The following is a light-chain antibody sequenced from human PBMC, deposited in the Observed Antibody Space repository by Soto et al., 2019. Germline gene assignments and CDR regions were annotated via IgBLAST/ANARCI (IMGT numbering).Light chain of an antibody. CDR3: QQSDSLPIT. V-gene: IGKV1-33*01. CDR1: QDISNY. CDR2: DAS. J-gene: IGKJ5*01. Sequence: DIQMTQSPSSLSASVGDSDTMTCRARQDISNYLNWYQQRPGKAPKLLIYDASNLERGVPSRFSGTLSGTHFTFAITSLQPEVVATYYCQQSDSLPITFGQGTRLEI.